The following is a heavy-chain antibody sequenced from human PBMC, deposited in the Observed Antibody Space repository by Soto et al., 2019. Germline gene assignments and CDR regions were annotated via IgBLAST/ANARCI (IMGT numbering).Heavy chain of an antibody. V-gene: IGHV3-30*09. CDR3: AREAASVVGASYYYFYGMDV. D-gene: IGHD1-26*01. CDR2: ISSAGSNR. CDR1: GFTFSNYA. J-gene: IGHJ6*02. Sequence: QVQLVESGGGVVQPGRSLRLSCAASGFTFSNYAIHWVRQAPGKGLEWLALISSAGSNRYYADSVMGRFAISRDNSKSTSYLQMNSLRTEDTAVYFCAREAASVVGASYYYFYGMDVWGQGTTVTVSS.